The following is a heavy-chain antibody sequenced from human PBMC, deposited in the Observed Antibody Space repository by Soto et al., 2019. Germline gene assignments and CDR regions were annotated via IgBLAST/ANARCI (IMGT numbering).Heavy chain of an antibody. CDR1: GFTFSKNA. Sequence: GGSLRLSCAASGFTFSKNAMSWVRQAPGKGLEWVSSISGNAGSTYYADSVKGRLTISRDNSKNTLYLQMNSLGAEDTAVYYCAKSRQELIGYYYYYGMDVSGQGTTVTVSS. CDR3: AKSRQELIGYYYYYGMDV. V-gene: IGHV3-23*01. D-gene: IGHD3-22*01. J-gene: IGHJ6*02. CDR2: ISGNAGST.